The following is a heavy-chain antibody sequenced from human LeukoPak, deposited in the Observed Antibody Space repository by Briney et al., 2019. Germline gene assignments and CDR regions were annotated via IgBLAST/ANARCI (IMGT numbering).Heavy chain of an antibody. J-gene: IGHJ4*02. CDR2: INHSGNT. V-gene: IGHV4-34*01. Sequence: PSETLSLTCAVYGGSFSDYYWTWIRQPPGKGLEWIGEINHSGNTNYNPSLKSRVTISVDTPKKQFSLKLSSVTAADTAVYYCARGLHYGLPDYWGQGTLVTVSS. D-gene: IGHD4-17*01. CDR1: GGSFSDYY. CDR3: ARGLHYGLPDY.